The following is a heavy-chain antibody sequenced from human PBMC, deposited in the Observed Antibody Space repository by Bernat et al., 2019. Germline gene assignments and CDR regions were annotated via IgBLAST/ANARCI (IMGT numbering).Heavy chain of an antibody. CDR1: GFTFSSYW. D-gene: IGHD6-6*01. Sequence: EVQLVESGGGLVQPGGSLRLSCAASGFTFSSYWMHWVRQAPEKGLVWVSRINSDGRSTNYVDSVKGRFTISRDNAKNTLYLQMNSLSAEDTAVYYCHSRSSVGDGGYFDYWGQGTLVTVSS. CDR3: HSRSSVGDGGYFDY. J-gene: IGHJ4*02. V-gene: IGHV3-74*01. CDR2: INSDGRST.